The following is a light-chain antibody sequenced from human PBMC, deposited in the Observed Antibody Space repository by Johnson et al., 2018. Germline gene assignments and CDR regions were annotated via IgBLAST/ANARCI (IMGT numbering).Light chain of an antibody. CDR3: GTWDSSLSAGNV. Sequence: QSVLTQPPAVSAAPGQKVTISCSGSSSNIGNNYVSWYQQLPGTAPKLLIYENNKRTSGIPDRFSGSKSGTSATLGFTGLQTGDEADYYCGTWDSSLSAGNVFGTGTKVTVL. V-gene: IGLV1-51*02. CDR1: SSNIGNNY. J-gene: IGLJ1*01. CDR2: ENN.